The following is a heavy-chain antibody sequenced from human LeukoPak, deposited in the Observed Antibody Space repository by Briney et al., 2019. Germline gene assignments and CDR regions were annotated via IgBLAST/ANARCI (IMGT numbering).Heavy chain of an antibody. V-gene: IGHV3-23*01. CDR1: GMPFSSYT. J-gene: IGHJ6*03. CDR3: ARMPSTEIYYFYYMDV. D-gene: IGHD2-2*01. CDR2: ISANGVST. Sequence: GGSLRLSCEGPGMPFSSYTINWVRQAPGKGLEWVSGISANGVSTYYGDSAKGRFTTSRDNSKNTVFLQLNSQRVEDTAVYDCARMPSTEIYYFYYMDVWGKGTTVIVSS.